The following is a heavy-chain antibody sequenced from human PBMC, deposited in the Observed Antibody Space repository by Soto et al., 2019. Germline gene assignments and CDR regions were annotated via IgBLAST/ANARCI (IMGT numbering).Heavy chain of an antibody. Sequence: GSQRLSYAASGFTFSSYSMNWVRQAPGKGLEWVSSISSSSSYIYYADSVKGRFTISRDNAKNSLYLQMNSLRAEDTAVYYCARDLANYDSSGYQGYWGQGTLVPVSS. J-gene: IGHJ4*02. CDR1: GFTFSSYS. CDR3: ARDLANYDSSGYQGY. V-gene: IGHV3-21*01. CDR2: ISSSSSYI. D-gene: IGHD3-22*01.